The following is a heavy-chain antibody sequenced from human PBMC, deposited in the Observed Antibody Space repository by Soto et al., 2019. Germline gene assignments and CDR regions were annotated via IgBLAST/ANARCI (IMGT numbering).Heavy chain of an antibody. V-gene: IGHV1-18*01. CDR3: VRCYCSAGSCYTCWHFDL. Sequence: QVQLVQSGAEVKEPGASVKLSCQASGYTFMNYAISWVRQAPGQGLEWMGWISPSTGDTDQAQNFQGRVTMTLDTSTNTANLELRTLRSDDSAVYYCVRCYCSAGSCYTCWHFDLWGRGTLVTVSS. J-gene: IGHJ2*01. CDR1: GYTFMNYA. CDR2: ISPSTGDT. D-gene: IGHD2-15*01.